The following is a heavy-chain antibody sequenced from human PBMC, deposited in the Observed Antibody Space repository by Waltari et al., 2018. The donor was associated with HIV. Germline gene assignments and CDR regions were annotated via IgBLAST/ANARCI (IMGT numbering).Heavy chain of an antibody. CDR3: TRDAASSGYWYFDL. J-gene: IGHJ2*01. CDR2: TNPTSGGT. D-gene: IGHD3-10*01. V-gene: IGHV1-2*02. Sequence: QVQLVQSGTEVKKPGASVKVSCTASGYTFTGYYMHWVRQAPGQGLEWMGWTNPTSGGTKYAQKFQGRVTVTRDTSISTAYMELSRLRSDDTAVYYCTRDAASSGYWYFDLWGRGTLVTVSS. CDR1: GYTFTGYY.